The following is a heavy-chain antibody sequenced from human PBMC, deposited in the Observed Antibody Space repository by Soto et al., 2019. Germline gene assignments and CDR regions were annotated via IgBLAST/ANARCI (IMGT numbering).Heavy chain of an antibody. J-gene: IGHJ4*02. V-gene: IGHV3-7*02. Sequence: HPGGSLRLSCAASGSTFSSYWMTWFRQAPGKGLEWVANIKQDGSEKDYVDSVKGRFTISRDNAKNSLYLQMNSLRAEDTAVYYCASGSGWLVDSWGQGTLVTVSS. D-gene: IGHD6-19*01. CDR2: IKQDGSEK. CDR3: ASGSGWLVDS. CDR1: GSTFSSYW.